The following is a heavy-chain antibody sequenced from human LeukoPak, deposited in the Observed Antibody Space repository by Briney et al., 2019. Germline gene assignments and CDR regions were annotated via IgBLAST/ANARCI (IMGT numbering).Heavy chain of an antibody. D-gene: IGHD5-18*01. Sequence: GGSLRLSCAAPGFTFRDYYMAWIRQAPGKGLEWVSYISTTGGTIYYPDSMKGRFTISRDNAKNSLFLQLNSLRVEDTAVYYCARGAGYTYDFGGQGALVSVS. CDR1: GFTFRDYY. J-gene: IGHJ4*02. CDR3: ARGAGYTYDF. CDR2: ISTTGGTI. V-gene: IGHV3-11*04.